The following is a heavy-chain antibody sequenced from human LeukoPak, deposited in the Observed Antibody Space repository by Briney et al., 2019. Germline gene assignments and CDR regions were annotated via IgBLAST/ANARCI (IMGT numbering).Heavy chain of an antibody. Sequence: SETLSLTCTVSGASVSSGSSYWGWIRQPPGKGLEWIGYIFYSGTTNYSPSLKSRVTMSLDTSENQFSLRLSSVTAADTAVYYCARTPVYCSGGSCYYYYYAMDVWGQGTTVTVSS. D-gene: IGHD2-15*01. CDR2: IFYSGTT. CDR1: GASVSSGSSY. CDR3: ARTPVYCSGGSCYYYYYAMDV. V-gene: IGHV4-61*01. J-gene: IGHJ6*02.